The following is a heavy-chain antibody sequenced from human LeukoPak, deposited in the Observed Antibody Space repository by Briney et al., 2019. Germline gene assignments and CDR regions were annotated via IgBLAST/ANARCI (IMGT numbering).Heavy chain of an antibody. D-gene: IGHD3-3*01. CDR3: ARGLNDSWTGENY. CDR1: DRSFSGYY. J-gene: IGHJ4*02. V-gene: IGHV4-34*01. Sequence: SETLSLTCAVYDRSFSGYYWSWIRQPPGKGLEWIGEINHSGSTNYNPSLKSRVTMSLDTSKSQFSLKVRYVTAADTAVYYCARGLNDSWTGENYWGQGTLVTVSS. CDR2: INHSGST.